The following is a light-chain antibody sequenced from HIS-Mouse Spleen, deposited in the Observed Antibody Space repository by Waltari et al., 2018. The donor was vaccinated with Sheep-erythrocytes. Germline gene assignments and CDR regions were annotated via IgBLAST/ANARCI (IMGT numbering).Light chain of an antibody. Sequence: QSALTQPASVSGSPGQSITIPCTGTSSDGASYNLFAWYQQHPGKAPKLRIYEGSKRPSGVSNRFSGSKSGNTASLTISGLQAEDEADFYCCSYAGSSTPWVFGGGTKLTVL. CDR1: SSDGASYNL. V-gene: IGLV2-23*01. J-gene: IGLJ3*02. CDR3: CSYAGSSTPWV. CDR2: EGS.